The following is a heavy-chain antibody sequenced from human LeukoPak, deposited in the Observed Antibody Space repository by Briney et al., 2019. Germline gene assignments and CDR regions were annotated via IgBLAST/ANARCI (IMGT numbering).Heavy chain of an antibody. CDR2: IYYSGST. D-gene: IGHD1-26*01. V-gene: IGHV4-59*08. CDR1: GGSISNYF. J-gene: IGHJ4*02. CDR3: ARLRGALDY. Sequence: PSETLSLTCTVSGGSISNYFWSWIRQPPGKGLECIGYIYYSGSTNYNPSLKSRVTISVDTSKSQFSLKLSSVTAADTAVYYCARLRGALDYWGQGTLVTVSS.